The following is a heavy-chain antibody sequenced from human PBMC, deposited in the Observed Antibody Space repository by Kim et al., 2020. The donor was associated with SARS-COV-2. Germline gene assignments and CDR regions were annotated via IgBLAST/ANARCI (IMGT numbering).Heavy chain of an antibody. D-gene: IGHD5-18*01. Sequence: TYYNPSLKSRVTISVDTSSNQFSLRLSSVTAADTAVYYCARGGTLAMGYYCGQGTLVTVSS. CDR3: ARGGTLAMGYY. CDR2: T. J-gene: IGHJ4*02. V-gene: IGHV4-39*07.